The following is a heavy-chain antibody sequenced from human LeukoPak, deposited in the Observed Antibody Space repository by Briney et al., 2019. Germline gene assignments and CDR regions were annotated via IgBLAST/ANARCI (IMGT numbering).Heavy chain of an antibody. Sequence: PSETLSLTCTVSGGSISSYYWSWIRQPPGKGLEWIGYIYYSGSTNYNPSLKSRVTISVDTSKNQFSLKLSSVTAADTAVYYCARGHWEPLRAFDYWGQGTLVTVSS. CDR3: ARGHWEPLRAFDY. CDR1: GGSISSYY. V-gene: IGHV4-59*01. J-gene: IGHJ4*02. CDR2: IYYSGST. D-gene: IGHD1-26*01.